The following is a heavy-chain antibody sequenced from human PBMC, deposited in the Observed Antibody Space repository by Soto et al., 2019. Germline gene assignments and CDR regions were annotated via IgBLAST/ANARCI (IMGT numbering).Heavy chain of an antibody. V-gene: IGHV3-23*01. J-gene: IGHJ4*02. D-gene: IGHD1-26*01. CDR2: ITDSGGST. CDR3: ARPRTGSYGGQLDS. Sequence: EVQLLESGGGLVQPGESLRLSCVASGFTFSSYAMTWVRQAPGKGLEWVSSITDSGGSTYSADSVKGRFSISRDNSENTFFLQMDNLRAEDTAIYYCARPRTGSYGGQLDSWGQGTLVPVSS. CDR1: GFTFSSYA.